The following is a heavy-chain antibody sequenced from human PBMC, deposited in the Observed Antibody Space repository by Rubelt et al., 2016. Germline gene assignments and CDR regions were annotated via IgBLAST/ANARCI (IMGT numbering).Heavy chain of an antibody. J-gene: IGHJ5*01. Sequence: QLGMRGGGLVQPGGSLRLSCAASGFTFSSYSMNWVRQAPGKGLEWISYINYKGSTISYADSVKGRFTISRDNSKNTLFLQMNSLRTEDTAVYYCAKNFDYNNYDSWGQGALVTVSS. V-gene: IGHV3-48*01. CDR3: AKNFDYNNYDS. D-gene: IGHD4-11*01. CDR2: INYKGSTI. CDR1: GFTFSSYS.